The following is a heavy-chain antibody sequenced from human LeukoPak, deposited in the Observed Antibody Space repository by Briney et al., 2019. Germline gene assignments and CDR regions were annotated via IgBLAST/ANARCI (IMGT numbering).Heavy chain of an antibody. D-gene: IGHD6-19*01. J-gene: IGHJ4*02. CDR3: ARDSQWLAPFDY. V-gene: IGHV3-33*01. CDR2: IWYDGSNK. Sequence: GGSLRLSCAASGFTFSSYGMHWVRQAPGKGLEWVAVIWYDGSNKYYADSVKGRFTISRDNSKNTLYLQVNSLRAEDTAVYYCARDSQWLAPFDYWGQGTLVTVSS. CDR1: GFTFSSYG.